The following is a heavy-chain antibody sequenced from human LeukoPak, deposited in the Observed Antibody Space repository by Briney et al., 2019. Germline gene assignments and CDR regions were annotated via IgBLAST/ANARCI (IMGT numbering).Heavy chain of an antibody. CDR1: GYSISSGYY. J-gene: IGHJ4*02. Sequence: SETLSLTCAVSGYSISSGYYWGWIRRPPGKGLEWIGSIYHSGSTYYNPSLKSRVTISVDTSKNQFSLKLSSVTAAHTAVYYCAGYCSSTSCYRGYDYWGQGTLVTASS. V-gene: IGHV4-38-2*01. D-gene: IGHD2-2*01. CDR3: AGYCSSTSCYRGYDY. CDR2: IYHSGST.